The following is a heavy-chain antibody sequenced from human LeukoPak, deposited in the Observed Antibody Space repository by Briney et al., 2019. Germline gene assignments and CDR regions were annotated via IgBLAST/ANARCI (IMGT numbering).Heavy chain of an antibody. V-gene: IGHV3-64*01. J-gene: IGHJ4*02. CDR3: ARSYYYDSSGTDLEY. D-gene: IGHD3-22*01. Sequence: TGGSLRLSCVASGLTFSSFAMHWVRQAPGKGLESLAAISDNGGTTYYSKSVRGRFTISRDNSKNTLYLQMDSLRVEDTAVYYCARSYYYDSSGTDLEYWGQGTLVTVSS. CDR2: ISDNGGTT. CDR1: GLTFSSFA.